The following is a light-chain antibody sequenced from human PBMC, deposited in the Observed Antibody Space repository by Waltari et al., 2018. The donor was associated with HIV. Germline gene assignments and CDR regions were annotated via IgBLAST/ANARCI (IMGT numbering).Light chain of an antibody. V-gene: IGLV2-11*01. CDR2: DVS. J-gene: IGLJ2*01. Sequence: QSALTQPRSVSGSPGQSVTISCTGTSSDVGGYNYVSWYQQHPGKAPKLMIYDVSKRPSGVPDLFSGSKSGNTASLTISGLQAEDEADYYCCSYAGSYTEVFGGGTKLTVL. CDR1: SSDVGGYNY. CDR3: CSYAGSYTEV.